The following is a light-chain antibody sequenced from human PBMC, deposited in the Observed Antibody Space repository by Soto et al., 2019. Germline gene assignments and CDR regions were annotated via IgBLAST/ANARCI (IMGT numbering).Light chain of an antibody. J-gene: IGLJ3*02. CDR3: SSFTNSSALV. CDR2: EVS. Sequence: QSVLTQPASVSGSPGQSITISCTGTSSDVAFYNFVSWYQKHPGKAPKVMIFEVSNRPSGVSTRFSGSMSGNTASLTISGLQTEDEADYYCSSFTNSSALVFGGGTKLTVL. CDR1: SSDVAFYNF. V-gene: IGLV2-14*01.